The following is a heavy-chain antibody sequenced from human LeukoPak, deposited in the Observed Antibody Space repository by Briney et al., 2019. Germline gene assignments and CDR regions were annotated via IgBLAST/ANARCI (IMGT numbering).Heavy chain of an antibody. J-gene: IGHJ4*02. CDR3: ACVVGANPLFDY. CDR2: IYYSGST. CDR1: GGSISSGGYY. V-gene: IGHV4-31*03. Sequence: SQTLSLTCTVSGGSISSGGYYWSWIRQHPGKGLEWIGYIYYSGSTYYNPSLKSRVTISVDTSNNQFSLKLSSVTGADTAVYYCACVVGANPLFDYWGQGTLVTVSS. D-gene: IGHD1-26*01.